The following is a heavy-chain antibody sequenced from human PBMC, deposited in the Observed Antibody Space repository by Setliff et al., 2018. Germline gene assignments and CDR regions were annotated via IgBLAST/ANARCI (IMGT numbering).Heavy chain of an antibody. V-gene: IGHV3-30*02. CDR3: AKVPNSGGYAGPFDF. D-gene: IGHD5-12*01. CDR2: IQHDGSRE. CDR1: GFAFNTYD. J-gene: IGHJ4*02. Sequence: GESLKISCVASGFAFNTYDMRWVRQAPGKGLEWVSFIQHDGSREFYGDPVKGRFIISRDNSKNTLYLQMNSLSAEDTAVYYCAKVPNSGGYAGPFDFWGQGTLVTVSS.